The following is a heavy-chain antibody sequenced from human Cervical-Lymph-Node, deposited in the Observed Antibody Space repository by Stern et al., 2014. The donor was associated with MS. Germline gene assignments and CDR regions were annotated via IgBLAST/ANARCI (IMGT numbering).Heavy chain of an antibody. V-gene: IGHV3-9*01. CDR3: ATANYEFGYYGMDV. CDR1: GFAFDDYA. CDR2: ISWSGTKI. J-gene: IGHJ6*02. Sequence: EVQLVESGGGLVQPGRSLRLSCAAAGFAFDDYAMHWVRQARGKGLEWVSGISWSGTKIGYADSVKGRFTISRDNAKNSLFLQMNNLRAEDTALYYCATANYEFGYYGMDVWGQGTAVTVS. D-gene: IGHD3-3*01.